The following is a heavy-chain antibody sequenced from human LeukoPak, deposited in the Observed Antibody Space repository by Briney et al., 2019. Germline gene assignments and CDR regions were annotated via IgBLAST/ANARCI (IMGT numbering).Heavy chain of an antibody. CDR3: ARAGDILTGYYNIRAFDI. J-gene: IGHJ3*02. Sequence: GGSLRLSCAASGFTFSSYWMSRVRQAPGKGLEWVASIKRDGSEKYYVDSVKGRFTISRDNAKNSLYLQMNSLRAEDTAVYYCARAGDILTGYYNIRAFDIWGQGTMVTVSS. V-gene: IGHV3-7*03. CDR1: GFTFSSYW. CDR2: IKRDGSEK. D-gene: IGHD3-9*01.